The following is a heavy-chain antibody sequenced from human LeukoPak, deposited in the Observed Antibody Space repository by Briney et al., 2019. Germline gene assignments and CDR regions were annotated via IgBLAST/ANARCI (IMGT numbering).Heavy chain of an antibody. D-gene: IGHD3-22*01. Sequence: GGSLRLSCAASGFTFSSYGMHWVRQAPGKGLEWVAVIWYDGSNKYYADSVKGRFTISRDNSKNTLYLQMNSLRAEDTAVYYCAGAYYDSGGYYFDYWGQGTLVTVSS. CDR3: AGAYYDSGGYYFDY. J-gene: IGHJ4*02. V-gene: IGHV3-33*01. CDR2: IWYDGSNK. CDR1: GFTFSSYG.